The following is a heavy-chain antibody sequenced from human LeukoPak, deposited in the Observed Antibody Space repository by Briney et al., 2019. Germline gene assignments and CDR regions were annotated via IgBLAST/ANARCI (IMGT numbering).Heavy chain of an antibody. CDR1: GGSFSGYY. J-gene: IGHJ4*02. V-gene: IGHV4-34*01. D-gene: IGHD4-17*01. CDR2: INHSGST. Sequence: PSETLSLTCAVYGGSFSGYYWSWIRQPPGKGLEWIGEINHSGSTNYNPSLKCRVTISVDTSKNQFSLKLSSVTAADTAVYYCASGLMTTLDYWGQGTLVTVSS. CDR3: ASGLMTTLDY.